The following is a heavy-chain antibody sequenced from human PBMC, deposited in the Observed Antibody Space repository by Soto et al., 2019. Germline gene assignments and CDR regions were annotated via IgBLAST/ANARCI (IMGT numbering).Heavy chain of an antibody. Sequence: LRRSCAASGFTFSSYAMSWVRQAPGKGREGASAISGRGGSTYYADSVKGRFTISRDNSKNTLYLQMNSLRAEDTAVYYCAKDGGIGYCSGGSCYESYYYGMDVWGQGTTVTVSS. V-gene: IGHV3-23*01. CDR3: AKDGGIGYCSGGSCYESYYYGMDV. CDR1: GFTFSSYA. CDR2: ISGRGGST. D-gene: IGHD2-15*01. J-gene: IGHJ6*02.